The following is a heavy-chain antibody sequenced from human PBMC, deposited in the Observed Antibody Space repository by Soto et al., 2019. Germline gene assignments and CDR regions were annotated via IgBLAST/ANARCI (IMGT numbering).Heavy chain of an antibody. CDR3: AGSGYYHNSGMDV. CDR1: GGSISSGGYS. J-gene: IGHJ6*02. Sequence: PSETLSLTCAVSGGSISSGGYSWSWIRQPPGKGLEWIGYIYHSGSTYYNPSLKSRVTISVDRSKNQFSLKPSSVTAADTAVYYFAGSGYYHNSGMDVWGQGTTVTVSS. CDR2: IYHSGST. V-gene: IGHV4-30-2*01. D-gene: IGHD3-22*01.